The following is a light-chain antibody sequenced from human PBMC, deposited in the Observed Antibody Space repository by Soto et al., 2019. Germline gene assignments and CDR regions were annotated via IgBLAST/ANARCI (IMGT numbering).Light chain of an antibody. Sequence: DIQMTQSPSSLSASVGDTVTITCRASQSVSTYLNWYQQRPGKAPSLLIYDASTLQRGVPSRFSGSGSGTDFTLTISNLQSEVFETYYGQQGYSTLRTFGQGTKV. CDR1: QSVSTY. CDR3: QQGYSTLRT. V-gene: IGKV1-39*01. CDR2: DAS. J-gene: IGKJ1*01.